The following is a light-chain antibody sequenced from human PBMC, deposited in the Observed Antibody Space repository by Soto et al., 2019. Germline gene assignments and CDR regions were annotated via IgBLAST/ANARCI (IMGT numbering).Light chain of an antibody. CDR1: SSDVGAYKY. V-gene: IGLV2-8*01. Sequence: QSALTQPPSASGSPGQSVTISCTGTSSDVGAYKYVSWYQQYPGKAPKIMIYEVTKRPSGVPDRFSGSKSGNTASLTVSGLQAEDEADYYCTSYVGNDIGVFGGGTKLTVL. CDR2: EVT. J-gene: IGLJ3*02. CDR3: TSYVGNDIGV.